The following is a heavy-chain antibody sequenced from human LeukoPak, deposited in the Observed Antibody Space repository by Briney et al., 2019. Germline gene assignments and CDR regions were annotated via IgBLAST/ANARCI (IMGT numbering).Heavy chain of an antibody. V-gene: IGHV3-30*02. D-gene: IGHD3-3*02. Sequence: PGGSLRLSCPGSGFTFRSLGMHWVRQAPGKGLEWVAFVENDGTTKYYADSVKGRLSISRDNSKNTLFLQMNSLRADDTSMYYCVTDLHGINWYVHWGQGTLVTVSS. CDR3: VTDLHGINWYVH. CDR1: GFTFRSLG. CDR2: VENDGTTK. J-gene: IGHJ5*02.